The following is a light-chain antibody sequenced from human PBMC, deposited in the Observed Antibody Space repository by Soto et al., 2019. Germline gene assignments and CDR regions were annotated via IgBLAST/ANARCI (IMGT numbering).Light chain of an antibody. V-gene: IGKV3-11*01. CDR3: QQRSNWPRT. CDR2: DAS. Sequence: EIVLTQSPATLSLSPGERATLSCRASQSVSRYLVWYQQKPGQAPRIFIYDASNRATGIPARFSGSGSGTEFTLTISSLEPEDFAVYYCQQRSNWPRTFGQGTKVDIK. J-gene: IGKJ1*01. CDR1: QSVSRY.